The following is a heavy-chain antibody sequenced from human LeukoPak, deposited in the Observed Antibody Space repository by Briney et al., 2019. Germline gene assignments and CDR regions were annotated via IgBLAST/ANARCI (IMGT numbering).Heavy chain of an antibody. J-gene: IGHJ1*01. V-gene: IGHV4-4*07. CDR1: GGSISSYY. D-gene: IGHD4-11*01. CDR3: ARLYSNSPFGGAPEYFQH. Sequence: SETLSLTCTVSGGSISSYYWSWIRQPAGKGLEWIGRIYTSGSTNYNPSLKSRVTMSVDTFKNQFSLKLSSVTAADTAVYYCARLYSNSPFGGAPEYFQHWGQGTLVAVSS. CDR2: IYTSGST.